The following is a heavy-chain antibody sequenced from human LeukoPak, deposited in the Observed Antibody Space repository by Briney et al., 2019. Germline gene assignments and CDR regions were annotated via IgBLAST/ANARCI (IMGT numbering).Heavy chain of an antibody. CDR1: GDSIKNNF. CDR2: IYHSGTT. Sequence: SETLSLTCSVSGDSIKNNFWTWIRQPPGKRLEWIGYIYHSGTTNYNPSLNSRVTMLIDASKNQISLKLSSVTAADTAVYYCVRVIRSWFDTWGQGTLVTVSS. V-gene: IGHV4-59*01. J-gene: IGHJ5*02. CDR3: VRVIRSWFDT.